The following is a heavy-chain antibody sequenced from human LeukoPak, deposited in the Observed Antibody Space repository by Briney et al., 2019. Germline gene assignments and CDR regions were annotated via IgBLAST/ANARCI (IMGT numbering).Heavy chain of an antibody. D-gene: IGHD4-23*01. CDR3: AKSPGPTTVVTILDY. Sequence: GRSLRLSCAASGFTFDDYAMHWVRRAPGKDLEWVSGIIWNSGSIGYADSVKGRFTISRDNAKNSLYLQMNSLRAEDTALYYCAKSPGPTTVVTILDYWGQGTLVTVSS. J-gene: IGHJ4*02. CDR1: GFTFDDYA. CDR2: IIWNSGSI. V-gene: IGHV3-9*01.